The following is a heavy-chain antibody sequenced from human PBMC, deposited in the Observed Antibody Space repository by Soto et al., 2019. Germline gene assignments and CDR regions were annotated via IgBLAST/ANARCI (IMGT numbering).Heavy chain of an antibody. Sequence: EVQLVESGGGLVQPGGSLRLSCAASGFTFSSYWMSWVRQAPGKGREWVANIKQDGSEKYDVDSVKGRFTISRDNAKNSLYLQMNSLRAEDTAVYYCARDSTRDDLNWPPYEDGPIYYYMDVWGKGTTVTVSS. CDR1: GFTFSSYW. J-gene: IGHJ6*03. D-gene: IGHD1-1*01. V-gene: IGHV3-7*01. CDR3: ARDSTRDDLNWPPYEDGPIYYYMDV. CDR2: IKQDGSEK.